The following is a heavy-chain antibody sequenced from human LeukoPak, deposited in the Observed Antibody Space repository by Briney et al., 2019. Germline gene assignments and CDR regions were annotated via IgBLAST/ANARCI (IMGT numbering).Heavy chain of an antibody. D-gene: IGHD2-15*01. Sequence: ASVKVSCKASGYTFTSYYMHWVRQATGQGLEWMGWMNPSSGNTDYAPKFQGRVTMTRDISIRTAYMELSSLRSEDTAVYYCARGAVSRDCSGGSCYHFDIWGQETMVTVSS. V-gene: IGHV1-8*02. CDR3: ARGAVSRDCSGGSCYHFDI. CDR1: GYTFTSYY. CDR2: MNPSSGNT. J-gene: IGHJ3*02.